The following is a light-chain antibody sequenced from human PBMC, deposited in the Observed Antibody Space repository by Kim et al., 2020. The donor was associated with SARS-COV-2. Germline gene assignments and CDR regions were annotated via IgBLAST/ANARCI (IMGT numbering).Light chain of an antibody. Sequence: EIVLTQSPATLSLSPGERATLSCRASQSVSSYLAWYQQKPGQAPRLLIYDASNRATGIPARFSGSGSGTDFTLTISSLEPEDFAVYYCQQRLWTFGQGTKVDIK. CDR1: QSVSSY. J-gene: IGKJ1*01. CDR2: DAS. V-gene: IGKV3-11*01. CDR3: QQRLWT.